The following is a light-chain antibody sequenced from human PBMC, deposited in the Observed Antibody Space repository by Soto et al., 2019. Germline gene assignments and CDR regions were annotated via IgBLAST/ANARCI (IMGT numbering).Light chain of an antibody. CDR2: KVS. CDR3: LQDTHWPAT. CDR1: QSLVYSDGNTY. Sequence: DVVMTQSPLSLPVSLGQPASISCRSSQSLVYSDGNTYLNWFQQRPGQSPRRLIYKVSNRDSGDPDRFSGCGPGTDFTPKNTRVQAEDVGVYYYLQDTHWPATFGQGTKVEIK. J-gene: IGKJ1*01. V-gene: IGKV2-30*01.